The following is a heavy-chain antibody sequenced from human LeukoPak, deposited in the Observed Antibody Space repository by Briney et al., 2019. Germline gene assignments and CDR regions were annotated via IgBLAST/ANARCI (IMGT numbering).Heavy chain of an antibody. Sequence: SETLSLTCTVSGGSISSYYWSWIRQPAGKGLEWIGRIYTSGSPNYNPSLKSRVTMSVDTSKNQFSLRLTSVTAADTAVYYCASATTVTKHYYYYMDVWGKGTTVTVSS. V-gene: IGHV4-4*07. CDR2: IYTSGSP. CDR1: GGSISSYY. CDR3: ASATTVTKHYYYYMDV. J-gene: IGHJ6*03. D-gene: IGHD4-11*01.